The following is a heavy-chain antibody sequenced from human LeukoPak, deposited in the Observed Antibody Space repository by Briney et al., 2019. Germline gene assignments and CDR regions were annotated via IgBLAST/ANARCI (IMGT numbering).Heavy chain of an antibody. Sequence: HAGGSLRLSCAASGFTFNSYSMNWVRQTPGKGLEWVSSISSNGHAISYADSVKGRFTISRDNTKSSLFLQMDILRAEDTALYYCARDTGSLDYWGRGTPVTVSS. J-gene: IGHJ4*02. CDR1: GFTFNSYS. D-gene: IGHD1-26*01. V-gene: IGHV3-48*01. CDR2: ISSNGHAI. CDR3: ARDTGSLDY.